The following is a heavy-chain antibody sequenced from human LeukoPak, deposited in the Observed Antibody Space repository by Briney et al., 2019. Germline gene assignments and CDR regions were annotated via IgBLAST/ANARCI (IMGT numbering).Heavy chain of an antibody. CDR1: GFNFRDSG. CDR3: ARELILLRLVTGRD. V-gene: IGHV3-7*03. CDR2: IKQDGSEK. D-gene: IGHD1-1*01. Sequence: GGSLRLSCAASGFNFRDSGMHWVRQAPGKGLEWVANIKQDGSEKYYVDSVKGRFTISRDNAKNSLYLQMNSLRAEDTAVYYCARELILLRLVTGRDWGQGTLVTVSS. J-gene: IGHJ4*02.